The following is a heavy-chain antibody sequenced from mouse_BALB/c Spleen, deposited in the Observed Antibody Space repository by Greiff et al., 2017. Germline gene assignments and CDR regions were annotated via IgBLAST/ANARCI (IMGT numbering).Heavy chain of an antibody. J-gene: IGHJ3*01. V-gene: IGHV1-18*01. Sequence: EVQLQESGPELVKPGASVKIPCKASGYTFTDYNMDWVKQSHGKSLEWIGDINPNNGGTIYNQKFKGKATLTVDKSSSTAYMELRSLTSEDTAVYYCARRGDGYDDGLGFAYGGQGTLVTVSA. CDR1: GYTFTDYN. CDR2: INPNNGGT. CDR3: ARRGDGYDDGLGFAY. D-gene: IGHD2-2*01.